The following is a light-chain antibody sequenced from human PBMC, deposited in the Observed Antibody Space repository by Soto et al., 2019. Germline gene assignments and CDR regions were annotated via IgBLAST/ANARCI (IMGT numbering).Light chain of an antibody. Sequence: QSALTQPRSVSGSPGQSVTISCTGASSDVGAYNFVSWYQQHPDKAPKVMIHDVSQRPSGVPDRFSGSKSGNTASLTISGLQAEDEADYYCCSYAGRYTFVFGTGTKLTAL. CDR3: CSYAGRYTFV. CDR1: SSDVGAYNF. CDR2: DVS. J-gene: IGLJ1*01. V-gene: IGLV2-11*01.